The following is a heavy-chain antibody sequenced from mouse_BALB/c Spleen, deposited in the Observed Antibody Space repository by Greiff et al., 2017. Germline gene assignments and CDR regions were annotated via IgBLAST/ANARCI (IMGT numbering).Heavy chain of an antibody. V-gene: IGHV3-6*02. CDR1: GYSITSGYY. J-gene: IGHJ1*01. Sequence: EVQLVESGPGLVKPSQSLSLTCSVTGYSITSGYYWNWIRQFPGNKLEWMGYISYDGSNNYNPSLKNRISITRDTSKNQFFLKLNSVTTEDTATYYCARVGGNYEGYFDVWGAGTTVTVSS. CDR3: ARVGGNYEGYFDV. D-gene: IGHD2-1*01. CDR2: ISYDGSN.